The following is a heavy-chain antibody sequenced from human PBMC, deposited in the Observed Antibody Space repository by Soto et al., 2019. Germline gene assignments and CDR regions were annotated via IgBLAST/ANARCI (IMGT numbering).Heavy chain of an antibody. J-gene: IGHJ5*02. Sequence: PSETLSLTCAVSGYSISSGYYWGWIRQPPGKGLEWIGSIYHSGSTYYNPSLKSRVTISVDTSKNQFSLKLSSVTAADTAVYYCARGSCSGGSCYSGNWFDPWGQGTLVTVSS. CDR1: GYSISSGYY. D-gene: IGHD2-15*01. CDR3: ARGSCSGGSCYSGNWFDP. CDR2: IYHSGST. V-gene: IGHV4-38-2*01.